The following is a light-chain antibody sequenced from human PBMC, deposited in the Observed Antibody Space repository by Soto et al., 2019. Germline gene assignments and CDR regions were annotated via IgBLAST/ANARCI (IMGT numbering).Light chain of an antibody. J-gene: IGKJ2*01. Sequence: DIQMTQSPSSLSASLGDRVTITCRASQSISVYLNWYQQKPGKAPQLLIYAASFLQTGVPSRFSGSGSGADFTLTISSLQHEDFATYYCQQSYVSPYTFGQGTNLDIK. CDR3: QQSYVSPYT. CDR2: AAS. CDR1: QSISVY. V-gene: IGKV1-39*01.